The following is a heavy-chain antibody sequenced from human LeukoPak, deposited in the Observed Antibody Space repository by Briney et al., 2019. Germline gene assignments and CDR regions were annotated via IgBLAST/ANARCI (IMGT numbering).Heavy chain of an antibody. CDR3: ARHDWAYDSSGAKIDY. V-gene: IGHV5-51*01. CDR2: IYPGDSDT. Sequence: GESLKISCKGCGYSFTSYWIGWVRQMPGKGLEWMGIIYPGDSDTRYSPSFQGQVTISADKSISTAYLQWSSLKASDTAMYYCARHDWAYDSSGAKIDYWGQGTLVTVPS. CDR1: GYSFTSYW. D-gene: IGHD3-22*01. J-gene: IGHJ4*02.